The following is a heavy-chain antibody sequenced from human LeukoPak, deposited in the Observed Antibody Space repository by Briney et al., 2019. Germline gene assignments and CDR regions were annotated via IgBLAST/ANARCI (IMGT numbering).Heavy chain of an antibody. CDR1: GFTFSSYW. J-gene: IGHJ3*02. Sequence: PGGSLRLSCVASGFTFSSYWMSWVRQAPAKGLEWVANIKQDGSAKYYVDSVKGRFTISRDNTKNSLYLQMNSLRAEDTAVYYCARSSPYAFDIWGQGTMVTVSS. V-gene: IGHV3-7*01. CDR2: IKQDGSAK. CDR3: ARSSPYAFDI.